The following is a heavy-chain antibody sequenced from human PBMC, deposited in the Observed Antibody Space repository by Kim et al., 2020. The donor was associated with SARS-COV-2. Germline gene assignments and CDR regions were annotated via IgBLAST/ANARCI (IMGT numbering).Heavy chain of an antibody. J-gene: IGHJ6*02. V-gene: IGHV7-4-1*02. D-gene: IGHD3-10*02. CDR3: ARDYSVSPFGMDV. CDR1: GYTFTIYP. Sequence: ASVKVSCKASGYTFTIYPMNWVRQAPGQGLEWLGWINTNTWNPTYAQGFTGRFVFSLDTSVSTAYLQISSLKAEDTAIYYCARDYSVSPFGMDVWGQGTTVTVSS. CDR2: INTNTWNP.